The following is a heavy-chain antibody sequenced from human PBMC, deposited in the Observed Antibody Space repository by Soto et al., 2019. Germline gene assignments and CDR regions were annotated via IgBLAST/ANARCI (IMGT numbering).Heavy chain of an antibody. CDR1: GYTFTSYD. CDR3: AREASYYYGSGSPSGYYYYYMDV. Sequence: GASVKVSCKASGYTFTSYDINWVRQATGQGLEWMGWMNPNSGNTGYAQKFQGRVTMTRNTSISTAYMELSSLRSEDTAVYYCAREASYYYGSGSPSGYYYYYMDVWGKGTKVTVAS. V-gene: IGHV1-8*01. J-gene: IGHJ6*03. CDR2: MNPNSGNT. D-gene: IGHD3-10*01.